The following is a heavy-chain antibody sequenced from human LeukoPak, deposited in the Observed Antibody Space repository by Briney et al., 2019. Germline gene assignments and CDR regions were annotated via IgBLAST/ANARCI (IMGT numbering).Heavy chain of an antibody. CDR3: AGTDPGVVTAYAFDI. CDR2: IYGGGST. CDR1: GFTVSSNY. J-gene: IGHJ3*02. V-gene: IGHV3-53*01. D-gene: IGHD2-21*02. Sequence: GGSLRLSCAASGFTVSSNYMSWVRQAPGKGLEWVSVIYGGGSTYYADSVKGRFTMSRDNSKNTLYLQMNSLRAEDTAVYYCAGTDPGVVTAYAFDIWGQGTMVTVSS.